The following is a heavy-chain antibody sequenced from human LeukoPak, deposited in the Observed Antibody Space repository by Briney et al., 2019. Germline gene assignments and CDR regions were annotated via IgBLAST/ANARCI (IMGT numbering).Heavy chain of an antibody. CDR1: GYTFTGYY. Sequence: ASVKVSCKASGYTFTGYYMHWVRQAPGQGLEWMGWINPNSGGTNYAQKFQGRVTMTRDTSISTAYMELSRLTSDDTAVYYCARDFGRGTYSSSGFWGQGTLVTVSS. V-gene: IGHV1-2*02. D-gene: IGHD1-26*01. CDR3: ARDFGRGTYSSSGF. J-gene: IGHJ4*02. CDR2: INPNSGGT.